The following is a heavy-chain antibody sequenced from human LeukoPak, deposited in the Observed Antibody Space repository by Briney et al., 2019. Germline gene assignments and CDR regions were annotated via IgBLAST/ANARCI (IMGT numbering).Heavy chain of an antibody. Sequence: ASVKVSCKVSGYTLTELSMHWVRQAPGKGLEWMGGFDPEDGETIYAQKFQGRVTMTEDTSTDTAYMGLSSLRSEDTAVYYCATFRKVRDGYNSWFDPWGQGTLVTVSS. CDR3: ATFRKVRDGYNSWFDP. V-gene: IGHV1-24*01. D-gene: IGHD5-24*01. CDR1: GYTLTELS. J-gene: IGHJ5*02. CDR2: FDPEDGET.